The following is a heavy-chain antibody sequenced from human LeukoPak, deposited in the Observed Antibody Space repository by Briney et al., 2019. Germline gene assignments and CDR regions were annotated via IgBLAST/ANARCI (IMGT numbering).Heavy chain of an antibody. J-gene: IGHJ4*02. D-gene: IGHD1-26*01. CDR2: ISYDGSNK. CDR1: GFTFSSYA. Sequence: GGPLRLSCAASGFTFSSYAMHWVRQAPGKGLEWVAVISYDGSNKYCADSVKGRFTISRDNSKNTLYLQMNSLRAEDTAVYYCARGGQYSGSYFFVPGGYWGQGTLVTVSS. V-gene: IGHV3-30-3*01. CDR3: ARGGQYSGSYFFVPGGY.